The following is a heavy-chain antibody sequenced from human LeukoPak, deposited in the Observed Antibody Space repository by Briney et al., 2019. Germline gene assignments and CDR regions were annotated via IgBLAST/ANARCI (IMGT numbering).Heavy chain of an antibody. CDR3: AKGYYYFYGDAFDI. CDR1: GFTFSSYG. Sequence: GGSLRLSCAASGFTFSSYGMHWVRQAPGKGLEWVAVISYDGSNKCYADSVKGRFTISRDNSKNTLYLQMNSLRAEDTAVYYCAKGYYYFYGDAFDIWGQGTMVTVSS. CDR2: ISYDGSNK. J-gene: IGHJ3*02. D-gene: IGHD3-3*01. V-gene: IGHV3-30*18.